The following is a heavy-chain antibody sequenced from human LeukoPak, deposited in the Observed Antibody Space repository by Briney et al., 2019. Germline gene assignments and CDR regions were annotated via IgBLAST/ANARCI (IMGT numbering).Heavy chain of an antibody. CDR3: ARGWELKDY. CDR1: GFTFSSYA. Sequence: GGSLRLSCAASGFTFSSYAMSWVRQAPGKGLEWVAVISYDGSNKYYADSVKGRFTISRDNSKNTLYLQMNSLRAEDTAVYYCARGWELKDYWGQGTLVTVSS. D-gene: IGHD1-26*01. J-gene: IGHJ4*02. V-gene: IGHV3-30-3*01. CDR2: ISYDGSNK.